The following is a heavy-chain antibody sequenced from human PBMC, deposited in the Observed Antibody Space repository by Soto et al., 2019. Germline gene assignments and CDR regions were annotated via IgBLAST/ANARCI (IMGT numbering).Heavy chain of an antibody. D-gene: IGHD1-1*01. Sequence: NPSETLSLTCAVYGGSFSGYYWGWIRQPPGKGLEWIGSTYYSGSTYYNPSLKSRVTISVDTSKNQFSLKLSSVTAADTAVYYRAMTPGTNYYYYYGMDVWGQGTTVTVSS. V-gene: IGHV4-39*01. J-gene: IGHJ6*02. CDR2: TYYSGST. CDR1: GGSFSGYY. CDR3: AMTPGTNYYYYYGMDV.